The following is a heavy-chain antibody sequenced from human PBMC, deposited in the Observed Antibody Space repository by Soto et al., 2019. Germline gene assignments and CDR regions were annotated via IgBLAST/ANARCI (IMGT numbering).Heavy chain of an antibody. D-gene: IGHD3-10*01. CDR1: GYSLNELC. CDR2: FDPEEGKM. J-gene: IGHJ1*01. Sequence: WASVKVSCKVSGYSLNELCMHWVRQPPGKGLEWIGGFDPEEGKMIYAQNFQGRVTMTEDTSTDTAYMELNSLTSEDTAIYYCATDLGVALATLSILYFQQWGQGTVVTVSS. CDR3: ATDLGVALATLSILYFQQ. V-gene: IGHV1-24*01.